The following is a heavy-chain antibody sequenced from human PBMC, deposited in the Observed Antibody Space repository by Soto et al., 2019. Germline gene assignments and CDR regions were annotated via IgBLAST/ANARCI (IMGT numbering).Heavy chain of an antibody. J-gene: IGHJ6*01. CDR2: IWFDGNNK. Sequence: QVQLVESGGNMVQPGRSLRLSCAASGFTFGNNAMHWGRHAAGNGLEWVAQIWFDGNNKYYTDSVKGRFTISRDNLKNTVYLQMDRLRADDTAVYYCARDGQQLAPYAMDVW. CDR1: GFTFGNNA. V-gene: IGHV3-33*01. CDR3: ARDGQQLAPYAMDV. D-gene: IGHD6-13*01.